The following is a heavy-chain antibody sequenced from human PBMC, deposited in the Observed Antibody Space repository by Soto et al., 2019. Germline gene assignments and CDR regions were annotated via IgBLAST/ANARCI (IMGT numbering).Heavy chain of an antibody. CDR2: IIPIFGTA. V-gene: IGHV1-69*01. D-gene: IGHD1-26*01. CDR1: GGTFSSYA. CDR3: ARARDYWDGLNWFDP. J-gene: IGHJ5*02. Sequence: QVQLVQSGAEVKKPGSSVKVSCKASGGTFSSYAISWVRQAPGQGLEWMGGIIPIFGTANYAQKFQGRVTITADESKSTAYTELSSLRAEDTAVYYCARARDYWDGLNWFDPWGHGPLVTVSA.